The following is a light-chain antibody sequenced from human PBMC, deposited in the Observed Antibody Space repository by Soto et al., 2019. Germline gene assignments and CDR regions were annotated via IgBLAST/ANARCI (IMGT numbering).Light chain of an antibody. CDR2: SVS. CDR3: QQYDGSPIT. Sequence: DIVLTQSPGTLSLSPGERATLSCRASQSVGRSYLAWYQQKPGQAPRLLISSVSKKATVIPDRFSGGVSGTDFTLTISRVEPEDFALYSCQQYDGSPITFGQGTRLEIK. J-gene: IGKJ5*01. CDR1: QSVGRSY. V-gene: IGKV3-20*01.